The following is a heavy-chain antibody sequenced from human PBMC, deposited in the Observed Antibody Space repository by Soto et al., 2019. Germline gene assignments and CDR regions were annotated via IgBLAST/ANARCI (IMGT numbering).Heavy chain of an antibody. V-gene: IGHV1-18*01. J-gene: IGHJ5*02. Sequence: ASVKVSXKASGYTLISYGINWVRRAPGQGLEWMGGISAYNGSTNYVQKFQGRVTMTTDTSTSTAYMELRSLRSDDTAVYYCARGNKNWFDPWGQGTLVTVSS. CDR1: GYTLISYG. D-gene: IGHD4-4*01. CDR3: ARGNKNWFDP. CDR2: ISAYNGST.